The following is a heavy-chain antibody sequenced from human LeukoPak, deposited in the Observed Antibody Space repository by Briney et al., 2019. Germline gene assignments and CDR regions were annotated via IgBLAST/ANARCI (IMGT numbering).Heavy chain of an antibody. CDR1: GFTFSSYD. Sequence: PGGSLRLSCAASGFTFSSYDMSWVRQAPGKGLEWVSDISGSGGSTNYADSVKGRFTIYRDNSKNTLYLQMNSLRAEDTAVYYCAKDGGSGSHYIVVGDHYYYYMDVWGKGTTVTVSS. CDR3: AKDGGSGSHYIVVGDHYYYYMDV. CDR2: ISGSGGST. J-gene: IGHJ6*03. D-gene: IGHD3-10*01. V-gene: IGHV3-23*01.